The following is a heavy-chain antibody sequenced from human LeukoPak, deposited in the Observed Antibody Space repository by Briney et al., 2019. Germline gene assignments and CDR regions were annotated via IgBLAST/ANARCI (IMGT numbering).Heavy chain of an antibody. Sequence: PSETLSLTCAVYGGSFSGYYWSWIRQPPGKGLEWIGEINHSGSTNYNPSLKSRVTISVDTSKNQFSLKLSSVTAADTAVYYCARGYYYGSADYYYYYMDVWGKGTTVTISS. CDR2: INHSGST. J-gene: IGHJ6*03. CDR3: ARGYYYGSADYYYYYMDV. D-gene: IGHD3-10*01. V-gene: IGHV4-34*01. CDR1: GGSFSGYY.